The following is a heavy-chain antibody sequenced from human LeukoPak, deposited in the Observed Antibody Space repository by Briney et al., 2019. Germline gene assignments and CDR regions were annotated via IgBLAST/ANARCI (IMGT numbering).Heavy chain of an antibody. CDR2: IYYSGST. J-gene: IGHJ3*02. Sequence: PSETLSLTCTVSGGSISSSSYYWGWIRQPPGKGLEWIGSIYYSGSTYYNPSLKSRVTISVDTSKNQFSLKLSSVTAADTAVYYCARGGGYSYGFRAFDIWGQGTMVTVSS. D-gene: IGHD5-18*01. CDR3: ARGGGYSYGFRAFDI. CDR1: GGSISSSSYY. V-gene: IGHV4-39*07.